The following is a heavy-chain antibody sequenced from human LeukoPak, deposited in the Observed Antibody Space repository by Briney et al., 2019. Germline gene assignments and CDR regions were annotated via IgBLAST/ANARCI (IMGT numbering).Heavy chain of an antibody. V-gene: IGHV3-9*01. CDR3: AKESRDGYINY. J-gene: IGHJ4*02. CDR2: ISWNSGSI. Sequence: PGGSLRLSCAASGFTFDDYAMHWVRQAPGKGLEWVSGISWNSGSIGYADSVKGRFTISRDNAKNSLYLQMNSLRAEDTALYYCAKESRDGYINYWGQGTLVTVSS. CDR1: GFTFDDYA. D-gene: IGHD5-24*01.